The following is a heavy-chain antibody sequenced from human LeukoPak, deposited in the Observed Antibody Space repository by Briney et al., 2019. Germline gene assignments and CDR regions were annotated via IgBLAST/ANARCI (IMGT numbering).Heavy chain of an antibody. Sequence: ASVKVSCKASGYTFTGYYMHWVRQAPGQGLEWMGWINPNSGGTNYAQKFQGRVTMTRDTSISTAYMELSRLRSDDTAVYYCARGGYDFWSGYPINWFDPWGQGTLVTVSS. CDR3: ARGGYDFWSGYPINWFDP. CDR2: INPNSGGT. V-gene: IGHV1-2*02. CDR1: GYTFTGYY. D-gene: IGHD3-3*01. J-gene: IGHJ5*02.